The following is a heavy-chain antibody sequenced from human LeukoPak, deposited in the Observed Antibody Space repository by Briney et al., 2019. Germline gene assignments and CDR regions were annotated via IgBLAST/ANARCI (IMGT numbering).Heavy chain of an antibody. Sequence: SETLSLTCTVSGGSISSSSYYWRWIRQPPGRGLEWIASIYYSGSTYYNPSLKSRITISVDTSKNQFSLRLSSVTAADTAVYYCARLGCCGHWGQGTLVTVSS. CDR3: ARLGCCGH. J-gene: IGHJ4*02. CDR2: IYYSGST. D-gene: IGHD3-16*01. CDR1: GGSISSSSYY. V-gene: IGHV4-39*01.